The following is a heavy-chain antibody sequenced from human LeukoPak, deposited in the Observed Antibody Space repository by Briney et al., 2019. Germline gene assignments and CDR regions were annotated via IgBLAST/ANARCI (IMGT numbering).Heavy chain of an antibody. Sequence: TSETLSLTCTVSGGSISSYYWSWIRQPPGKGLEWIGYIYYSGSTNYNPSLKSRVTISVDTSKNQFSLKLSSVTAADTAVHYCARGRFFGASSGNFDYWGQGTLVTVSS. CDR2: IYYSGST. J-gene: IGHJ4*02. D-gene: IGHD3-22*01. V-gene: IGHV4-59*01. CDR1: GGSISSYY. CDR3: ARGRFFGASSGNFDY.